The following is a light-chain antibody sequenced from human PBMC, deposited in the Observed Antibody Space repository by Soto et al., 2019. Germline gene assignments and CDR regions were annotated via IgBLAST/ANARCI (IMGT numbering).Light chain of an antibody. CDR2: WAS. CDR1: QSVLYSSNNKNY. Sequence: DIVMIQSPDSLAVSLGERATINCKSSQSVLYSSNNKNYLAWYQQKPGQPPKLLIYWASTRESGVPCRFSGSGSGTDFTLSICSLQAEDVAVYYCQQYYSTLLTFGGGNRVDIK. J-gene: IGKJ4*01. CDR3: QQYYSTLLT. V-gene: IGKV4-1*01.